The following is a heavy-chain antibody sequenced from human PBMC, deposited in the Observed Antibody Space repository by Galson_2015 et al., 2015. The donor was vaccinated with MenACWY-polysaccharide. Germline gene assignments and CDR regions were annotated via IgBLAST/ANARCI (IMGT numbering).Heavy chain of an antibody. CDR3: ARDRVDVEVTDAHTMFDN. CDR2: INSDATII. CDR1: GFSFRSHW. J-gene: IGHJ4*02. D-gene: IGHD5-12*01. V-gene: IGHV3-74*01. Sequence: SLRLSCAASGFSFRSHWMHWVRQAPGEGRVWVSRINSDATIIKYADSVKGRFTISRDNAKNTLYLEMNSLRVEDTAVYFCARDRVDVEVTDAHTMFDNWGQGVLVTVSS.